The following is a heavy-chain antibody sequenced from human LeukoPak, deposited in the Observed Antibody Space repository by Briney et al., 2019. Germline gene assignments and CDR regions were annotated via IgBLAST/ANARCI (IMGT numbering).Heavy chain of an antibody. CDR3: AKGGTRKQWLEY. V-gene: IGHV3-33*06. CDR1: GFTFSSYG. Sequence: GGSLRLSCAASGFTFSSYGMHWVRQAPGKGLEWVAVIWYDGSNKYYADSVKGRFTISRDNSKNTLYLQMNSLRAEDTAVYYCAKGGTRKQWLEYWGQGTLATVSS. CDR2: IWYDGSNK. D-gene: IGHD6-19*01. J-gene: IGHJ4*02.